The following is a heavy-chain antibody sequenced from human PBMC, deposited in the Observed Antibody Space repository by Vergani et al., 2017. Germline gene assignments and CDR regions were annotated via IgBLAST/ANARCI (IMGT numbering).Heavy chain of an antibody. V-gene: IGHV3-48*04. J-gene: IGHJ4*02. CDR3: ARTRSPIAMIRQFDQ. CDR1: GFAFSRYA. D-gene: IGHD5-18*01. CDR2: ITRGSKSI. Sequence: EVQLLESGGRLVQPGGSLRLSCVASGFAFSRYAMSWVRQAPGKGLEWVSSITRGSKSIYYADSVKGRFTITRDDVKKSLLLRMNNLKVDDTAIYYCARTRSPIAMIRQFDQWGQGTLVTVSS.